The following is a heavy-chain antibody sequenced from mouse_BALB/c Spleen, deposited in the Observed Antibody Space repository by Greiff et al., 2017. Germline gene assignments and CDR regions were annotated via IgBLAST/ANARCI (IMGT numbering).Heavy chain of an antibody. CDR3: TTLLLLRYFDV. CDR1: GYSFTSYW. Sequence: VQLQQSGTVLARPGASVKMSCKASGYSFTSYWMHWVKQRPGQGLEWIGAIYPGNSDTSYNQKFKGKAKLTAVTSASTAYMELSSLTNEDSAVYYCTTLLLLRYFDVWGAGTTVTVSS. D-gene: IGHD1-1*01. CDR2: IYPGNSDT. V-gene: IGHV1-5*01. J-gene: IGHJ1*01.